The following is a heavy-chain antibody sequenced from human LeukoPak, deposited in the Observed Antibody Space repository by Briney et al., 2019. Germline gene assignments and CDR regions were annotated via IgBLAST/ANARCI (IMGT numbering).Heavy chain of an antibody. J-gene: IGHJ4*02. CDR2: ISVSGGST. CDR1: GFTFSSYA. CDR3: AIVGSGWYFDY. D-gene: IGHD6-19*01. Sequence: GGSLRLSCAASGFTFSSYAMSWVRQAPGKGLEWVPGISVSGGSTYYADSVKGRFTISRDNSKNTLYLQMNSLRAEDTAVYYCAIVGSGWYFDYWGQGTLVTVSS. V-gene: IGHV3-23*01.